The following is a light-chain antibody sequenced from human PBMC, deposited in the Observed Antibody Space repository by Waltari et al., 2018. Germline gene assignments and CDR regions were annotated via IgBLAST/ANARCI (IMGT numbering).Light chain of an antibody. CDR1: QSISTY. Sequence: DIQMTQSPSSLSASVGDTVSITCRASQSISTYLNWYQKKPGKAPELMIYGASKLQSGVPPRCRGSGSGAEFTLTINSLQPEDFATYYCQHSYNTPRTFGHGTKVEIK. CDR3: QHSYNTPRT. J-gene: IGKJ1*01. V-gene: IGKV1-39*01. CDR2: GAS.